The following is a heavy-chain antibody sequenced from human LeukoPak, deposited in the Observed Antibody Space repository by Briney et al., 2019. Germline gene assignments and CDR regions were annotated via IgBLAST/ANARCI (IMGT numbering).Heavy chain of an antibody. J-gene: IGHJ4*02. Sequence: PGESLKISCKGSGYSFTSYWIGWVRQMPGKGLEWMGIIYPGDSDTRYSPSFQGQVTISADKSISTAYPQWSSLKASDTAMYYCARQYSSGWYYFDYWGQGTLVTVSS. CDR2: IYPGDSDT. D-gene: IGHD6-19*01. CDR3: ARQYSSGWYYFDY. CDR1: GYSFTSYW. V-gene: IGHV5-51*01.